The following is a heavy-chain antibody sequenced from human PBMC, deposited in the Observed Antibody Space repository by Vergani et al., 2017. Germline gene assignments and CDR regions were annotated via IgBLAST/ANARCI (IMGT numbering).Heavy chain of an antibody. Sequence: AQLLESGGGLVQPGGSLRLSCVASVFPFSSHGMSWVRQTPGKGPEWVSCISSGGDYTYYSDSVKGRFSVSRDNSKNTLYLQINSLRAEDTAVYFCAKIRVVARWAFDIWGRGTMVTVSS. J-gene: IGHJ3*02. V-gene: IGHV3-23*01. CDR2: ISSGGDYT. D-gene: IGHD3-22*01. CDR1: VFPFSSHG. CDR3: AKIRVVARWAFDI.